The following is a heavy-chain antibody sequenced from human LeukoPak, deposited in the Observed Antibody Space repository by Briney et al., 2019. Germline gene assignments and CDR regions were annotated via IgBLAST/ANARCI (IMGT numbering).Heavy chain of an antibody. CDR3: HGSSWSRPDYFDY. CDR1: GDSISGSYW. D-gene: IGHD6-13*01. CDR2: IYHSGST. Sequence: SETLSLTCAVSGDSISGSYWWSWVRQPPGKGLEWIGEIYHSGSTNYNPSLKSRVTISLDKSKNQLSLRLSSVTAADTAVYYCHGSSWSRPDYFDYWGQGTLVTVSS. V-gene: IGHV4-4*02. J-gene: IGHJ4*02.